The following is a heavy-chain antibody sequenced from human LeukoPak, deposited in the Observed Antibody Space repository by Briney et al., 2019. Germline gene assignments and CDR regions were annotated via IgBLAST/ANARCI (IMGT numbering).Heavy chain of an antibody. CDR1: GFTFTNYA. Sequence: PGGSLRLSCAASGFTFTNYALHWVRQAPGKGLEWVAVISYDGTNKYCADSVRGRFTISRDNSKNTLSLQMNSLRAEDTALYYCARGFVLGAAKNYFDYWGQGALVTVSS. CDR2: ISYDGTNK. D-gene: IGHD2-21*02. V-gene: IGHV3-30-3*01. CDR3: ARGFVLGAAKNYFDY. J-gene: IGHJ4*02.